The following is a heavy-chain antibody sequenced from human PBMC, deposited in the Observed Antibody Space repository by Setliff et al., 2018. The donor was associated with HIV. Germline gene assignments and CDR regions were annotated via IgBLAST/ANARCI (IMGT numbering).Heavy chain of an antibody. CDR1: GYSFSDYW. D-gene: IGHD3-3*01. Sequence: PGESLKISCKASGYSFSDYWIGWVRQMPGKGLEWMGVTYPGDSTTRYSPSLEGQVTISADRSINTAFLQWSSLEASDTAMYYCIRRRRAPGAADLEDHWGQGTLVTVSS. J-gene: IGHJ4*02. V-gene: IGHV5-51*01. CDR2: TYPGDSTT. CDR3: IRRRRAPGAADLEDH.